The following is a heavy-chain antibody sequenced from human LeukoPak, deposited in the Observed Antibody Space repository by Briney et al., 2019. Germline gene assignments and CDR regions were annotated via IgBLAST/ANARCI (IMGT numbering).Heavy chain of an antibody. CDR3: ARESSAELLRNWYFDL. V-gene: IGHV1-2*02. Sequence: SVRFSCKASGYTFTGYYMHWVRQAPGQGLEWMGWINPNSGGTNYAQKFQGRVTMTSDTSISTAYMELSRLRSDDTAVYYCARESSAELLRNWYFDLWGRGTLV. J-gene: IGHJ2*01. CDR1: GYTFTGYY. CDR2: INPNSGGT. D-gene: IGHD2-15*01.